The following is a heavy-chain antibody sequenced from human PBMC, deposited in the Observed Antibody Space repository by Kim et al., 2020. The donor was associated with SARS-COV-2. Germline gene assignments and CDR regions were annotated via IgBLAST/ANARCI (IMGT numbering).Heavy chain of an antibody. CDR1: GLTVTSNH. Sequence: WGSLRLSCAVSGLTVTSNHMTWIRQAPGRGLEWVSVIFRGGTTYYAASVQGRFTISRDYYKNTLSLQMNSLRAEDTAIYYCARDPVGDGYSFFDYWGQGT. J-gene: IGHJ4*02. V-gene: IGHV3-53*01. D-gene: IGHD4-4*01. CDR2: IFRGGTT. CDR3: ARDPVGDGYSFFDY.